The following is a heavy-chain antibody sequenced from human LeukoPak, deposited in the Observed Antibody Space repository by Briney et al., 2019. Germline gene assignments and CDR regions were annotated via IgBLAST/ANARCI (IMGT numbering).Heavy chain of an antibody. J-gene: IGHJ3*02. V-gene: IGHV4-30-2*01. D-gene: IGHD1-1*01. CDR2: IYHSGST. CDR3: AREVHWNGGIDAFDI. Sequence: SETLSLTCTVSGGSISSSSYSWSWIRQPPGKGLEWIGYIYHSGSTYYNPSLKSRVTISVDRSKNQFSLKLSSVTAADTAVYYCAREVHWNGGIDAFDIWGQGTMVTVSS. CDR1: GGSISSSSYS.